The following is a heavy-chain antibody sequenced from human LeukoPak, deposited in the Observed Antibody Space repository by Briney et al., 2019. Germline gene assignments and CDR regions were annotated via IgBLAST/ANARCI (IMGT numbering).Heavy chain of an antibody. V-gene: IGHV3-9*01. D-gene: IGHD6-19*01. CDR3: AKDISGWYQLTSGFDY. CDR1: GFTFDDYA. Sequence: GRSLRLSCAASGFTFDDYAMHWVRQAPGKGLEWVSGISWNSGSIGYADSVKGRFTISRDNAKNSLYLQMNSLRAEDTALYYCAKDISGWYQLTSGFDYWGQGTLVTVSS. J-gene: IGHJ4*02. CDR2: ISWNSGSI.